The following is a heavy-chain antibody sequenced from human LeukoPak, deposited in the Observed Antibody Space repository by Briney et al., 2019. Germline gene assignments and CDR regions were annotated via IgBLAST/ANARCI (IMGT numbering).Heavy chain of an antibody. CDR1: GYSISSGHY. Sequence: SETLSLTCVVSGYSISSGHYWAWIRQPPGKGLEWIGEINHSGSTNYNPSLKSRVTISVDTSKNQFSLKLSSVTAADTAVYYCARTRLLGYCTNGVCYRRWFDPWGQGTLVTVSS. J-gene: IGHJ5*02. D-gene: IGHD2-8*01. V-gene: IGHV4-38-2*01. CDR2: INHSGST. CDR3: ARTRLLGYCTNGVCYRRWFDP.